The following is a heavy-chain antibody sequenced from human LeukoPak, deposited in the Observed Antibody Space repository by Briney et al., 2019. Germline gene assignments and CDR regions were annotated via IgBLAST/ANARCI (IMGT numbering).Heavy chain of an antibody. Sequence: SETLSLTCSVSGGSISSYYWSWIRQPPGKGLEWIGSIYYSGSTYYNPSLKSRVTISVDTSKNQFSLKLSSVTAADTAVYYCARPLGEDSSSFDYWGQGTLVTVSS. D-gene: IGHD6-6*01. CDR3: ARPLGEDSSSFDY. V-gene: IGHV4-59*05. J-gene: IGHJ4*02. CDR2: IYYSGST. CDR1: GGSISSYY.